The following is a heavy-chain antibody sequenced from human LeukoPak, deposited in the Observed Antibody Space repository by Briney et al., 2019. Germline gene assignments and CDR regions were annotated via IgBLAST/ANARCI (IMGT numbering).Heavy chain of an antibody. Sequence: AASVKVSCQTSGYSFTAYYIHWVRQAPGHELEWMGWINPNRGGTKFAQKFQGRVTMTRDTSISTAYMELSRLRSDDTAVYYCARDLQGCSGGSCYSVWINWFDPWGQGTLVTVSS. J-gene: IGHJ5*02. V-gene: IGHV1-2*02. D-gene: IGHD2-15*01. CDR2: INPNRGGT. CDR1: GYSFTAYY. CDR3: ARDLQGCSGGSCYSVWINWFDP.